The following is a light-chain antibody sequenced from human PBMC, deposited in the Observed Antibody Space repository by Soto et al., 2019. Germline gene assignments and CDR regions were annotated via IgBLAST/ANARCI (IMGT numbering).Light chain of an antibody. Sequence: QSALNQPPSASGSPGQSVTISCTGTSSDVGGYKYVSWYQQHPGKAPKLMIFEVNKRPSGVPDRFSGSKSGNTASLTVSGLQAEDEADYYCSSYAGINNLGVFGTGTKLTVL. V-gene: IGLV2-8*01. CDR1: SSDVGGYKY. CDR3: SSYAGINNLGV. J-gene: IGLJ1*01. CDR2: EVN.